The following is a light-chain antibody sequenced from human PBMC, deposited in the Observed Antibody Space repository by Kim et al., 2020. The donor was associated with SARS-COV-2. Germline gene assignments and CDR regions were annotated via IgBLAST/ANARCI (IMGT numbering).Light chain of an antibody. CDR1: DIGTKF. CDR3: QVWDGPTDHAV. V-gene: IGLV3-21*04. CDR2: YDT. Sequence: QGETARISWEGDDIGTKFVHWYHQRPGQAPLLVTYYDTHRPAGIPARFSGSNSGNTATLTIREVEAGDEGDYFCQVWDGPTDHAVFGGGTQLTVL. J-gene: IGLJ2*01.